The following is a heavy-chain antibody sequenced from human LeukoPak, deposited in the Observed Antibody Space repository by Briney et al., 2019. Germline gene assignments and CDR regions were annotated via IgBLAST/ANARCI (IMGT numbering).Heavy chain of an antibody. Sequence: PGGSLRLSCVGSGFNFDNYYMSWVRQAPGKGLEWVADIRHDGSDVYNVDSVRGRFTISRDNAKNSVFLQMNSLKDEDTAVYYCVQDGSGSDFSLDYWGQGTLVTVAS. CDR2: IRHDGSDV. D-gene: IGHD3-10*01. CDR1: GFNFDNYY. CDR3: VQDGSGSDFSLDY. J-gene: IGHJ4*02. V-gene: IGHV3-7*04.